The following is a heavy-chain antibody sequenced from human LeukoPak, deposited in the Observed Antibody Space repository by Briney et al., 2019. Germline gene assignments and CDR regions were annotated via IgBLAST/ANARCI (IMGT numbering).Heavy chain of an antibody. J-gene: IGHJ3*02. CDR2: IRRGANSYTT. D-gene: IGHD3-16*01. CDR3: SRDGGEGGNSAFDI. V-gene: IGHV3-72*01. CDR1: GFTFNDYI. Sequence: GGSLRLSCAASGFTFNDYILDWVRQAPGKGLEWVGRIRRGANSYTTEYAASVKGRFTISRADSKNSLYLHMNSLKTEDTAVYHCSRDGGEGGNSAFDIWGQGTMVTVSS.